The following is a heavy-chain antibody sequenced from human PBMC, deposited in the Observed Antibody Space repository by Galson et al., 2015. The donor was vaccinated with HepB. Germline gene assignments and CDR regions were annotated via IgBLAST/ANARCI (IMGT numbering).Heavy chain of an antibody. Sequence: ETLSLTCSVSGASISIGTFYWVWIRQTPVKGLEWIGNVHSSGVTYYNPSLNNRVTVSGDTAKNQFSLRVRSVTAADTAVYYCVRALGGSYFCGMDVWGQGTTVIVSS. J-gene: IGHJ6*02. CDR1: GASISIGTFY. CDR3: VRALGGSYFCGMDV. V-gene: IGHV4-39*01. CDR2: VHSSGVT.